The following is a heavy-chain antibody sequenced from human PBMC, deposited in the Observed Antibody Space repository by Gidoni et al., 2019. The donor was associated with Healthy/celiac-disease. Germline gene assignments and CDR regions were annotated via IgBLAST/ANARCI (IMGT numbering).Heavy chain of an antibody. J-gene: IGHJ3*02. Sequence: EVQLVESGGGLVQPGRSLSLSCTASGFTFGDYAMSWVRQAPGKGLEWVGFIRSKAYGGTTEYAASVKGRFTISRDDSKSIAFLQMNTLKTEDTAVYYCTGADSFATFHIWGQGTMVTVSS. V-gene: IGHV3-49*04. D-gene: IGHD2-21*01. CDR3: TGADSFATFHI. CDR1: GFTFGDYA. CDR2: IRSKAYGGTT.